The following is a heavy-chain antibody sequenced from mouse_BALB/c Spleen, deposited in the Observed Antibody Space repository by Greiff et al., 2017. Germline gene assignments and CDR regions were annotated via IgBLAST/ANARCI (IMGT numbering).Heavy chain of an antibody. J-gene: IGHJ4*01. Sequence: VQLKQSGPELVKPGASVKVSCKASGYAFTSYNMYWVKQSHGKSLEWIGYIDPYNGGTSYNQKFKGKATLTVDKSSSTAYMHLNSLTSEDSAVYYCARDGYYFYYYAMDYWGQGTSVTVSS. CDR1: GYAFTSYN. CDR2: IDPYNGGT. V-gene: IGHV1S135*01. D-gene: IGHD2-3*01. CDR3: ARDGYYFYYYAMDY.